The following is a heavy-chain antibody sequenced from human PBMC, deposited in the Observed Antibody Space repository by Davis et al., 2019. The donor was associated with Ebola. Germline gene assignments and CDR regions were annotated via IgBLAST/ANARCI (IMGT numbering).Heavy chain of an antibody. J-gene: IGHJ3*02. Sequence: GESLKISCAASGFIFTSHAINWVRQAPGKGLEWVSYISTSGSTRDYADSVKGRFTISRDNAKNSLYLQMNSLRAEDTAVDYCARVWTGSYIHYAFDIWGQGTMVTVSS. D-gene: IGHD3/OR15-3a*01. CDR2: ISTSGSTR. CDR3: ARVWTGSYIHYAFDI. V-gene: IGHV3-48*04. CDR1: GFIFTSHA.